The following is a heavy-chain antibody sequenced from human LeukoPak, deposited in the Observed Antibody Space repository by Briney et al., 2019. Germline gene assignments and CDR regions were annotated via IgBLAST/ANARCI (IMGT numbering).Heavy chain of an antibody. V-gene: IGHV4-31*03. Sequence: SETLSLTCTVSGGSISSGGYYWSWIRQHPGKGLEWIGYIYYSGSTYYNPSLKSRVTISVDTSKNQFSLKLSSVTAADTAVYYCARDSRIAAAAPGAYYYYGMDVWGKGTTATVSS. CDR1: GGSISSGGYY. CDR2: IYYSGST. J-gene: IGHJ6*04. D-gene: IGHD6-13*01. CDR3: ARDSRIAAAAPGAYYYYGMDV.